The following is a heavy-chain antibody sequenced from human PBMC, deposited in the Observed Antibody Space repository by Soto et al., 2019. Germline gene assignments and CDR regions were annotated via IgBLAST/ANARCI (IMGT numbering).Heavy chain of an antibody. CDR2: IYYRGST. Sequence: QVQLQESGPGLVKPSQTLSLTCTVSGGSISSGGYYWSWIRQHPGKGLEWIGYIYYRGSTYYNPSIKRRVTISVDTSKNQFSLKLSSVTAADTAVYDCATWVGATSFDYWGQGTLVTVSS. CDR1: GGSISSGGYY. D-gene: IGHD1-26*01. CDR3: ATWVGATSFDY. J-gene: IGHJ4*02. V-gene: IGHV4-31*03.